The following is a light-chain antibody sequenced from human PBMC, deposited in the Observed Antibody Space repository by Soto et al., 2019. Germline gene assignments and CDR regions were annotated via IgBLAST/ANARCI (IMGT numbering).Light chain of an antibody. CDR1: QGISSY. Sequence: DIQMTQSRSSLSSCGGDRFTITCRASQGISSYLAWYRQEPGKAPKLLIYSASTLQSGVPSRFSGSGYGTDFTLTISDLQPEDFAIYYCQQLDSYPVTFGGGTKVVIK. V-gene: IGKV1-9*01. CDR3: QQLDSYPVT. J-gene: IGKJ4*01. CDR2: SAS.